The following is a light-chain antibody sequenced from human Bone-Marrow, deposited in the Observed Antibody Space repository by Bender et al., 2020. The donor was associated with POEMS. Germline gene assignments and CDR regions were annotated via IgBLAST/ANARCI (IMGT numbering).Light chain of an antibody. CDR2: QDT. J-gene: IGLJ2*01. CDR3: QSWDSGTAP. CDR1: NLGNRF. V-gene: IGLV3-1*01. Sequence: SYELTQPPSVSVSPGQTATITCSGENLGNRFACWFQQKPGQSPVLVIYQDTKRPSGIPERFYGSTSGDTATLTISGTQAMDEADYYCQSWDSGTAPFGGGTKLTVL.